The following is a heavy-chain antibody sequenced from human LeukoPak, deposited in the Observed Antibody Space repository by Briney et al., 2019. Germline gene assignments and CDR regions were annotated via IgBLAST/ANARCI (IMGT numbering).Heavy chain of an antibody. CDR2: IYYSGST. J-gene: IGHJ3*02. V-gene: IGHV4-31*03. CDR1: GGSISSGGYY. CDR3: ARQPSGMVRGVDDAFDI. Sequence: SETLSLTCTVSGGSISSGGYYWSWIRQHPGKGLEWIGYIYYSGSTNYNPSLKSRVTISVDTSKNQFSLKLSSVTAADTAVYYCARQPSGMVRGVDDAFDIWGQGTMVTVSS. D-gene: IGHD3-10*01.